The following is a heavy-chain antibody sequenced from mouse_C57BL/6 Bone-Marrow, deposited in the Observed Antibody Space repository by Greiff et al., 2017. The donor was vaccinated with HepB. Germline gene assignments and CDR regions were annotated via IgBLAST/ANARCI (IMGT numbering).Heavy chain of an antibody. V-gene: IGHV3-6*01. CDR2: ISYDGSN. CDR3: ARGTTSN. Sequence: VQLQQSGPGLVKPSQSLSLTCSVTGYSITSGYYWNWIRQFPGNKLEWMGYISYDGSNNYNPSLKNRISITRDTSKNQFFLKLNSVTTEDTATYYCARGTTSNWGQGTLVTVSA. J-gene: IGHJ3*01. D-gene: IGHD2-12*01. CDR1: GYSITSGYY.